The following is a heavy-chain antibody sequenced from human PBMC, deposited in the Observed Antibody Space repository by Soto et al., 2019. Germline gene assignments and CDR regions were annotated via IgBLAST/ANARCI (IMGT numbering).Heavy chain of an antibody. CDR1: AFTFSSYA. D-gene: IGHD5-12*01. CDR2: ISYDGSNK. CDR3: ARDRVGEGYSGYLIDY. Sequence: QVQLVESGGGVVQPGRSLRLSCAASAFTFSSYAMHWVRQAPGKGLEWVAVISYDGSNKYYADSVKGRFTISRDNSKNTLYLQMNSLRAEDTAVYYCARDRVGEGYSGYLIDYWGQGTLVTVSS. V-gene: IGHV3-30-3*01. J-gene: IGHJ4*02.